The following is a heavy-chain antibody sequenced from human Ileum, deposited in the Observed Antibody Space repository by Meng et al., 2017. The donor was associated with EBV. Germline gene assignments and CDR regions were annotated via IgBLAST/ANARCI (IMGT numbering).Heavy chain of an antibody. J-gene: IGHJ4*02. D-gene: IGHD1-26*01. CDR3: LRESDDGGSYYAY. V-gene: IGHV3-30*14. CDR2: MSNDGNTK. Sequence: VRVVESGGGVVQPGRPLRLSCIASGFIFSNYAMHWVRQAPGKGLEWVAVMSNDGNTKEYADSVKGRFTISRDNSKNEVYLQMNSLRGEDTALYYCLRESDDGGSYYAYWGQGTLVTVSS. CDR1: GFIFSNYA.